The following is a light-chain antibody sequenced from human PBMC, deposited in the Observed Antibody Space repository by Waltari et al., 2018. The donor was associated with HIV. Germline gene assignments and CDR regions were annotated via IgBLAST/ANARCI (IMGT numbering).Light chain of an antibody. V-gene: IGLV1-40*01. J-gene: IGLJ2*01. CDR2: GNT. Sequence: QSVLTQPPSVSGAPGQRVTISCTGNNPNIGANYDVHWYQHLPGTAPKLLIYGNTNRPSGVPDRFSGSKSGTSASLVITGLRAEDEADYYCQSYDSSLSGSEVFGGGTKLSVL. CDR1: NPNIGANYD. CDR3: QSYDSSLSGSEV.